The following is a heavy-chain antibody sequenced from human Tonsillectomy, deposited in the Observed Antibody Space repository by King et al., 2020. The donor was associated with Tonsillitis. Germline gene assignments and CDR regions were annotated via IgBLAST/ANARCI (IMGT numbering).Heavy chain of an antibody. CDR3: AGRGDGSSWLDN. D-gene: IGHD6-13*01. Sequence: VQLVESGGGVVQPGRSLRLSCATSGFSFSNYGMHWVRQAPGKGLDWVAVIWHDGTKISYSDSVKGRLTIYRDNSKNMVYLQMNSLTVEDTAVDYCAGRGDGSSWLDNWGQGTMVTVSS. CDR2: IWHDGTKI. CDR1: GFSFSNYG. V-gene: IGHV3-33*01. J-gene: IGHJ4*02.